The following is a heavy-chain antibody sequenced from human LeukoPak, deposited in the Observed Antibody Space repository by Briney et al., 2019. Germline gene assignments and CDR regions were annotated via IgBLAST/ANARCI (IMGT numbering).Heavy chain of an antibody. D-gene: IGHD3-9*01. Sequence: SETLSLTCAVYGVSFSGYYWSWIRQPPGKGLEWIGEINHSGSINYNPSLKSRVTISVDTSKNQFSLKLSSVTAADTAVYYCARRGSTYSDILTGYYDYWGQGTLVTVSS. J-gene: IGHJ4*02. CDR1: GVSFSGYY. CDR3: ARRGSTYSDILTGYYDY. CDR2: INHSGSI. V-gene: IGHV4-34*01.